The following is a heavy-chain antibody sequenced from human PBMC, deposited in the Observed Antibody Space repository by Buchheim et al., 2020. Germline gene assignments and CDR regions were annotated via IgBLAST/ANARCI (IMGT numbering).Heavy chain of an antibody. D-gene: IGHD4-17*01. V-gene: IGHV3-23*04. Sequence: VQLVESGGGVVQPGRSLRLSCAASGFTFSSYAMSWVRQAPGKGLEWVSAISGSGGSTYYADSVKGRFTTYRDNSKNKLYLQMNSLRAEDTAVYYCATSGTTVTQRLAMDVWGQGTT. CDR3: ATSGTTVTQRLAMDV. J-gene: IGHJ6*02. CDR1: GFTFSSYA. CDR2: ISGSGGST.